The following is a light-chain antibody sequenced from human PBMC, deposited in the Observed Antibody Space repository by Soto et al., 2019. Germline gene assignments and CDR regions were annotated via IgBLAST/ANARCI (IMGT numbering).Light chain of an antibody. Sequence: DIQMTQSPSTLSASVGDRVTITCRASQSISDSLAWYQQKPGKAPKLLLYEASSLKSGVPSRFSGSRSGTVYTLTISSLQPDYVATYYCQQYNGYWTFGQGTKVEIK. CDR1: QSISDS. CDR2: EAS. J-gene: IGKJ1*01. V-gene: IGKV1-5*03. CDR3: QQYNGYWT.